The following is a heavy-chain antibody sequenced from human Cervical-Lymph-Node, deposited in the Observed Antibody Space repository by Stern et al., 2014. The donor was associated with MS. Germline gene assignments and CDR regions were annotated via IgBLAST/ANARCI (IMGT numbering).Heavy chain of an antibody. CDR2: ISAYNGNT. CDR3: ARSPPVFGVPTSGPYYGMDV. V-gene: IGHV1-18*04. CDR1: GYTFTSYG. D-gene: IGHD3-3*01. Sequence: VQLVESGTEVKKPGASVKVSCKTSGYTFTSYGISWVRQAPGQGLEWMGWISAYNGNTKYAQKLQGRVTMTTDTSPSTAYVELRSLRSDDTAVYYCARSPPVFGVPTSGPYYGMDVWGQGTTVTVSS. J-gene: IGHJ6*02.